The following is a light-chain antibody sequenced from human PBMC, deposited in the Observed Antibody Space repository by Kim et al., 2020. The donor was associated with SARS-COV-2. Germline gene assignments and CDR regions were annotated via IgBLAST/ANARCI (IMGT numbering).Light chain of an antibody. J-gene: IGKJ2*01. CDR2: LTS. V-gene: IGKV2-28*01. Sequence: SSQSLLHSDGNDFVDWLLQKPGQSPQVLMYLTSTRASGDADRFSASRSGTDLTVHISRVEADDVDIYYCMRSLQIPFGQGTKLEIK. CDR3: MRSLQIP. CDR1: QSLLHSDGNDF.